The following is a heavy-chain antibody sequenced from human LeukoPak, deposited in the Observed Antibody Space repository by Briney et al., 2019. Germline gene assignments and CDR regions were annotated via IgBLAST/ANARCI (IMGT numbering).Heavy chain of an antibody. J-gene: IGHJ4*02. CDR2: SSSSFGDT. Sequence: PGGSLRLSCAASGFTFSNYNMNCVRQAPGKGLEWVSVSSSSFGDTYYADSVKGRFTISRDNAKNSLYLQMNSLRAEDTAVYYCARDFYYDSSGYYDYFDYWGQGTLVTVSS. V-gene: IGHV3-21*01. CDR3: ARDFYYDSSGYYDYFDY. CDR1: GFTFSNYN. D-gene: IGHD3-22*01.